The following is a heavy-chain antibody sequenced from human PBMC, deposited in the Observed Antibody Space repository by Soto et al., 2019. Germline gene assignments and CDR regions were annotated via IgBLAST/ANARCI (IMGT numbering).Heavy chain of an antibody. CDR1: GYSFTSYW. J-gene: IGHJ6*02. CDR2: IYPGDPDT. CDR3: ARQFVVVPAAMWANYYYYGMDV. D-gene: IGHD2-2*01. V-gene: IGHV5-51*01. Sequence: GESLKISCKGSGYSFTSYWIGWVRQMPGKGLEWMGIIYPGDPDTRYSPSFQGQVTISADKSISTAYLQWSSLKASDTAMYYCARQFVVVPAAMWANYYYYGMDVWGQGTTVTVSS.